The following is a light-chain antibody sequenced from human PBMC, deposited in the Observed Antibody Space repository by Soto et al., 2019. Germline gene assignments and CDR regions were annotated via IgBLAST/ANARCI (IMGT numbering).Light chain of an antibody. J-gene: IGKJ1*01. CDR1: QSVTTN. Sequence: IVMTQSPATLSLSPGERVTFSWRASQSVTTNLAWYQQRPGQAPRLLIYGASTRATGIPARFSGSGSGTEVTITISSLQYEDGAVYYCQQYNNWTRTFGQGTKVDIK. CDR3: QQYNNWTRT. V-gene: IGKV3-15*01. CDR2: GAS.